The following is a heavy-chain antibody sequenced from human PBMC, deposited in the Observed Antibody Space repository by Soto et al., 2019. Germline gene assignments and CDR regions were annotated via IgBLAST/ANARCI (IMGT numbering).Heavy chain of an antibody. CDR3: AREDATYCGGDCYRYFYYGMDV. V-gene: IGHV1-69*13. CDR2: IIPTFPTA. CDR1: GGTFSNHA. J-gene: IGHJ6*02. D-gene: IGHD2-21*02. Sequence: SVKVSCKASGGTFSNHAISWVRQAPGQGLEWVGGIIPTFPTADYAQRFQGRVTITADDSTTTVYMELSGLRSEDTAMYYCAREDATYCGGDCYRYFYYGMDVWGQGTTVTVSS.